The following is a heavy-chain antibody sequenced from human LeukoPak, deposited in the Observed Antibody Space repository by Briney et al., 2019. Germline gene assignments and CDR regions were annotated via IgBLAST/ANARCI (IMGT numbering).Heavy chain of an antibody. CDR1: GITVSNNH. Sequence: GGSLRLSCAVTGITVSNNHVTLVRQAPGEGLECVSVIVNGATTYYRDSVKGRFTISRDNSENTVYLQMNSLRVEDTAVYYCAKGHGDSWGQGTLVTVSS. V-gene: IGHV3-53*01. CDR2: IVNGATT. D-gene: IGHD4-17*01. CDR3: AKGHGDS. J-gene: IGHJ4*02.